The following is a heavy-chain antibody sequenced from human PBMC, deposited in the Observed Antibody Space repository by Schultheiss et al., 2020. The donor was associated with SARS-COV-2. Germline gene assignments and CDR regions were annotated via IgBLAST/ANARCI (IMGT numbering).Heavy chain of an antibody. V-gene: IGHV3-11*01. CDR2: ISSSGSTI. CDR1: GFTFSDYY. J-gene: IGHJ3*02. D-gene: IGHD3-22*01. Sequence: GGSLRLSCAASGFTFSDYYMSWIRQAPGKGLEWVSYISSSGSTIYYADSVKGRFTISRDNAKNSLYLQMNSLRAEDTAVYYCARDLHYYDSSGYGMGDDAFDIWGQGTMVTVSS. CDR3: ARDLHYYDSSGYGMGDDAFDI.